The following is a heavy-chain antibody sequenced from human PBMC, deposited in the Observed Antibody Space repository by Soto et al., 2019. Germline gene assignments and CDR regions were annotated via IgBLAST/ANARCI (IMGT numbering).Heavy chain of an antibody. CDR2: IYYSGST. Sequence: PSETLSLTCTVSGVSISSYYWSWIRQPPGKGLEWIGYIYYSGSTNYNPSLKSRVTISVDTSKNQFSLKLSSVTAADTAVYYCARDLNRGGGGEVAFDSWGQGTMVNVSS. D-gene: IGHD3-10*01. CDR1: GVSISSYY. V-gene: IGHV4-59*01. CDR3: ARDLNRGGGGEVAFDS. J-gene: IGHJ3*02.